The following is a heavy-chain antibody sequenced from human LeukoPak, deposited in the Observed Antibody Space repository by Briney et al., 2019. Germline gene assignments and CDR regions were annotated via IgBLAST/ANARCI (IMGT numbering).Heavy chain of an antibody. CDR1: GDSLSDYF. V-gene: IGHV4-4*09. Sequence: SETLSLTCTVSGDSLSDYFWSWIRQPPGKGLEWIGYSSGSTNYNASLKSRVTILLVRSKNQFSLKLSSVTAADTAVYYCARGRGYGGNYLRSFDIWGQGTMVTVSS. D-gene: IGHD1-26*01. CDR2: SSGST. CDR3: ARGRGYGGNYLRSFDI. J-gene: IGHJ3*02.